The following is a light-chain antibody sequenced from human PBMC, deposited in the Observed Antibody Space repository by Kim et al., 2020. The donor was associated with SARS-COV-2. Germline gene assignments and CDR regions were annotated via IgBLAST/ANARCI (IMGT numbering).Light chain of an antibody. J-gene: IGKJ4*01. Sequence: EIVLTQSPGTLSLSPGERATLSCRASQSVSSNYLAWYQQKPGQTPRLLIYGASSRAAGIPDRFSGSVSGTDFTLTINRLEPEDFALYYCQQYGSSPTFGGGTKVDIK. CDR2: GAS. CDR1: QSVSSNY. V-gene: IGKV3-20*01. CDR3: QQYGSSPT.